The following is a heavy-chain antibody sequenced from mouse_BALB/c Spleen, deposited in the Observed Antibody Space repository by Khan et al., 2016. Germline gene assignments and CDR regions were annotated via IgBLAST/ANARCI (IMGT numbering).Heavy chain of an antibody. CDR3: ARGYGSKTWFAY. Sequence: VQLQQSGAELVKPGASVKLFCTASGFNIKDTYMHWVKQRPEQGLEWIGRIDPANGNTKYDPKFQGKATITADTSSNTAYLQLSSLTSEDTAVYYCARGYGSKTWFAYWGQGTLVTVSA. CDR1: GFNIKDTY. V-gene: IGHV14-3*02. D-gene: IGHD1-1*01. J-gene: IGHJ3*01. CDR2: IDPANGNT.